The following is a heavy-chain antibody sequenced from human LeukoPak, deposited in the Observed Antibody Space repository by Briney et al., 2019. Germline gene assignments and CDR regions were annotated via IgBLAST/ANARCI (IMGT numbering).Heavy chain of an antibody. J-gene: IGHJ4*02. CDR2: IKSKTDGGTT. D-gene: IGHD3-22*01. CDR1: GFTFSSYT. V-gene: IGHV3-15*01. CDR3: TFGVVITNDDY. Sequence: GGSLRLSCAASGFTFSSYTMNWVRQAPGKGLEWVGRIKSKTDGGTTDYAAPVKGRFTISRDDSKNTLYLQMNSLKTEDTAVYYCTFGVVITNDDYWGQGTLVTVSS.